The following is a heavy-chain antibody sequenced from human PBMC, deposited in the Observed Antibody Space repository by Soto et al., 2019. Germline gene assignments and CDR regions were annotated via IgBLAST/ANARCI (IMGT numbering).Heavy chain of an antibody. CDR2: IDPKSGGT. V-gene: IGHV1-2*02. D-gene: IGHD5-12*01. CDR1: GPTFIAYY. Sequence: QLVQSGAEVKKPGASVRVSCKTSGPTFIAYYIHWVRQAPGQGLEWMGWIDPKSGGTTYEQKFLGRATLTRDTSMNTAYMDLNIMTSDDTDVYYCARVSVDVPEWGHGTLITVSS. CDR3: ARVSVDVPE. J-gene: IGHJ4*01.